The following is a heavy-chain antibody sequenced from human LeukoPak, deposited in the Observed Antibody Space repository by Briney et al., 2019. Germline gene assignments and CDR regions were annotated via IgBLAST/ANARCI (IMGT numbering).Heavy chain of an antibody. V-gene: IGHV3-21*01. J-gene: IGHJ6*03. CDR3: ARDLSGWYSYYMDV. Sequence: GGSLRLSCAASGFTFSSYSMNWVRQAPGKVLEWVSSITSSSSYIYYADSVKGRFTISRDNAKNSLYLQMNSLRAEDTAVYYCARDLSGWYSYYMDVWGKGTTVTVSS. CDR2: ITSSSSYI. CDR1: GFTFSSYS. D-gene: IGHD6-19*01.